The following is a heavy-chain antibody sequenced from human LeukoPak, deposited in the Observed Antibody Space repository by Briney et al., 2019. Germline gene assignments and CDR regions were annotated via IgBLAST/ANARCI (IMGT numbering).Heavy chain of an antibody. CDR2: INHSGST. D-gene: IGHD6-19*01. J-gene: IGHJ4*02. CDR1: GGSFSGYY. CDR3: ARVAVVGSGRSVAYFDY. V-gene: IGHV4-34*01. Sequence: PSETLSLTCAVYGGSFSGYYWSWIRQPPGKGLEWIGEINHSGSTNYNPSLKSRVTISVDTSKNQFSLKLSSVTAADTAVYYCARVAVVGSGRSVAYFDYWGQGTLVTVSS.